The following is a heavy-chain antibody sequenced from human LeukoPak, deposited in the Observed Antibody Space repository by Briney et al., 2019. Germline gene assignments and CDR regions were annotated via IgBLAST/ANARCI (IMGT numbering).Heavy chain of an antibody. CDR2: INPHSGDT. Sequence: ASVKVSCKASGYTFTGYYLHWVRQAPGQGLEWMGWINPHSGDTDYAQKFQGRVTTTRDTSISTAYMELSRLRSDDTAVYYCARWGGHCTSGLCYYFDCWGQGTLVTVSS. V-gene: IGHV1-2*02. CDR1: GYTFTGYY. J-gene: IGHJ4*02. D-gene: IGHD2-8*01. CDR3: ARWGGHCTSGLCYYFDC.